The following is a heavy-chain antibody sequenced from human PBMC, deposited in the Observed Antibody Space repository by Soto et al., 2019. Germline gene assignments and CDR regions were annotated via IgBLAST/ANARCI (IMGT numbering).Heavy chain of an antibody. CDR1: GYSFTSYW. V-gene: IGHV5-10-1*01. J-gene: IGHJ6*02. CDR3: ARHPAGELDYYDSSGYGRHYGMDV. Sequence: PGESLKISCKGSGYSFTSYWISWVRQMPGKGLEWMGRIDPSDSYTNYSPSFQGHVTISADKSISTAYLQWSSLKASDTAMYYCARHPAGELDYYDSSGYGRHYGMDVWGQGTTVTVSS. D-gene: IGHD3-22*01. CDR2: IDPSDSYT.